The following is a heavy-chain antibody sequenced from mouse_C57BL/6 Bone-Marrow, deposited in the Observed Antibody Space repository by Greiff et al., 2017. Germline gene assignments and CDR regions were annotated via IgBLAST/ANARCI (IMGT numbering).Heavy chain of an antibody. Sequence: EVQLQQSGPELVKPGASVKISCKASGYTFTDYYMNWVKQSHGKSLEWIGDINPNNGGTSYNQKFKGKATLTVDKSSSTAYMELRSLTSEDSAVYYCARSALLRYRDWYFDVWGTGTTVTVSS. D-gene: IGHD1-1*01. CDR1: GYTFTDYY. J-gene: IGHJ1*03. V-gene: IGHV1-26*01. CDR2: INPNNGGT. CDR3: ARSALLRYRDWYFDV.